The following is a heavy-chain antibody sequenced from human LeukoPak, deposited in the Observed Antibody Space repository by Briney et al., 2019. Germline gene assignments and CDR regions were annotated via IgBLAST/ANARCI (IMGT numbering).Heavy chain of an antibody. Sequence: GGSLRLSCEASGFTFRNYAMNWVRQSPGKGLEYVSGISDSGQSPYYAASVRGRFTISRDNSNNTLYLQMNSLRAEDTAVYYCAKDPGAFPYFFDSWGQGTLVTVSS. CDR2: ISDSGQSP. D-gene: IGHD2/OR15-2a*01. CDR1: GFTFRNYA. CDR3: AKDPGAFPYFFDS. V-gene: IGHV3-23*01. J-gene: IGHJ4*02.